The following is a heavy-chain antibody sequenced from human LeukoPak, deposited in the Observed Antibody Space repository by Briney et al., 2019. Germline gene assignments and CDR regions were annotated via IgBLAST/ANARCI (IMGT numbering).Heavy chain of an antibody. V-gene: IGHV4-59*01. D-gene: IGHD5-12*01. J-gene: IGHJ5*02. CDR1: GGSISDSY. CDR2: IHDSGIT. Sequence: SETLSLTCTVSGGSISDSYWSWIRQPPGKGLEWIGKIHDSGITNYNPSLKSRVTFSVDTSKKQFSLNLNSVTAADTAVYYCARGGYMSNWFEHWGQGTPVTVSS. CDR3: ARGGYMSNWFEH.